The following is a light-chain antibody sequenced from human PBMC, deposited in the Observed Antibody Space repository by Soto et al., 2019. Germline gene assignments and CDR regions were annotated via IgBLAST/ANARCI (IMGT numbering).Light chain of an antibody. J-gene: IGLJ1*01. CDR3: SSYAGNNHYV. CDR2: GVH. V-gene: IGLV2-8*01. CDR1: SGDVGTYAL. Sequence: QSVLTQPPSASGSPGQSVTMSCTGSSGDVGTYALVSWYQQHPGKAPKLMIYGVHKRPSGVPDRFSGSQSGNTASLTVSGLQAEDEADYFCSSYAGNNHYVFVTGTKVTVL.